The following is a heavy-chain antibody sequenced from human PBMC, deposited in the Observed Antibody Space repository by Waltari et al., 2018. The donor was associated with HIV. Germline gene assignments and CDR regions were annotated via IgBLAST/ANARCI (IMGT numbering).Heavy chain of an antibody. V-gene: IGHV3-30*03. CDR2: ISSEGGYQ. J-gene: IGHJ4*02. D-gene: IGHD2-2*01. CDR1: GFTFRNYH. Sequence: QVRLVESGGGVVQPGRALRLSCAASGFTFRNYHMHWVRQAPGKGPEWVALISSEGGYQCDADSVKGRFTISRDNSKSTLSLRLTSLRLDDRAVYFCVREVLGATSTALQASYFDLWGQGTLVAVSS. CDR3: VREVLGATSTALQASYFDL.